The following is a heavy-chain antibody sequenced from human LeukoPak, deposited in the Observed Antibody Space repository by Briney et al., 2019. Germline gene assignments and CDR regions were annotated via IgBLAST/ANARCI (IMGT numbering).Heavy chain of an antibody. J-gene: IGHJ4*02. V-gene: IGHV3-23*01. CDR3: AKVVSGYHFDY. Sequence: GGSLRLSCAASGFTFSSYGMSWVRRAPGKGPEWVSGISGSGGNTYYADSVKGPFTISRDNSQNTLYLQMNTLRAEDTAVYYCAKVVSGYHFDYWGQGTLVTVSS. CDR1: GFTFSSYG. CDR2: ISGSGGNT. D-gene: IGHD5-12*01.